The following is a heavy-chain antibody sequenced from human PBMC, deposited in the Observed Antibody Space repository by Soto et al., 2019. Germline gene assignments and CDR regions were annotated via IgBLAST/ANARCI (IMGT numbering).Heavy chain of an antibody. V-gene: IGHV3-66*01. D-gene: IGHD1-1*01. CDR2: IHSGGST. CDR1: GFTVSSKY. J-gene: IGHJ5*01. Sequence: EVQLVESGGGLVQPGGSLRLSCAASGFTVSSKYMSWVRQAPGKGLEWVSVIHSGGSTYYADSVKGRFTMSRDNSKNTLYFQMNNLRAEDTAVYYCARERGTTGDNWFESWGQGTLVTVSS. CDR3: ARERGTTGDNWFES.